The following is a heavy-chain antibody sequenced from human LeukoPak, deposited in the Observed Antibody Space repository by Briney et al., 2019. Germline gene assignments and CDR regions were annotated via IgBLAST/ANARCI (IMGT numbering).Heavy chain of an antibody. CDR3: TRHEQGIVVAGKYDY. D-gene: IGHD2-21*01. V-gene: IGHV3-73*01. CDR1: GFTFSGSA. CDR2: IRSKANSYAT. Sequence: GGSLRLSCAASGFTFSGSAMHWVRQASGKGLEWVGRIRSKANSYATAYAASVKGRFTISRDDSKNTAYLQMNSLKTEDTAVYYCTRHEQGIVVAGKYDYGGQGTLVTVSS. J-gene: IGHJ4*02.